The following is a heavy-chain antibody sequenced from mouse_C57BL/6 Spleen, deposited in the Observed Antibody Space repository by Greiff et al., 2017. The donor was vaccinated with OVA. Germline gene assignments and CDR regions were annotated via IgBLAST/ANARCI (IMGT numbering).Heavy chain of an antibody. CDR1: GYTFTSYW. D-gene: IGHD1-1*01. CDR2: IDPSYSYT. Sequence: QVQLQQPGAELVRPGTSVKLSCKASGYTFTSYWMHWVKQRPGQGLEWIGVIDPSYSYTNYNQKFKGKATLTVDTSSSTAYMQLSSLTSEDSAVYYCARPNYGSSPSRYFDVWGTGTTVTVSS. V-gene: IGHV1-59*01. J-gene: IGHJ1*03. CDR3: ARPNYGSSPSRYFDV.